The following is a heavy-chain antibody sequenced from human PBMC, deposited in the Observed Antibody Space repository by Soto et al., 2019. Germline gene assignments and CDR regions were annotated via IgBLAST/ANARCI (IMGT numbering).Heavy chain of an antibody. CDR2: IIPFLGIA. J-gene: IGHJ4*02. CDR3: ARERGRIATAEFDF. V-gene: IGHV1-69*08. CDR1: RSTFSTYT. Sequence: QVQLVQSGAEMKMPGSSVKVSCKAPRSTFSTYTITWVRQAPGQGLEWMGRIIPFLGIAKYAQKFQGRVTITANKVTRKANMELSSLRSEDTAVYYVARERGRIATAEFDFWGQGTLITVSS. D-gene: IGHD6-13*01.